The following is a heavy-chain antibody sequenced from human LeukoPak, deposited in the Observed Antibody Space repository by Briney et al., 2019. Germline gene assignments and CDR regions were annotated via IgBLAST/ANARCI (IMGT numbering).Heavy chain of an antibody. CDR2: IRYDGSNK. J-gene: IGHJ4*02. D-gene: IGHD3-22*01. Sequence: GGSLRLSCAASGFTFSNYGMHWVRQAPGKGLEWVAFIRYDGSNKYYADSAKGRFTISRDNSKNTLYLQMNSLRAEDTAVYYCAKVSTYYYDSSGYYFDSWGQGTLVTVSS. V-gene: IGHV3-30*02. CDR1: GFTFSNYG. CDR3: AKVSTYYYDSSGYYFDS.